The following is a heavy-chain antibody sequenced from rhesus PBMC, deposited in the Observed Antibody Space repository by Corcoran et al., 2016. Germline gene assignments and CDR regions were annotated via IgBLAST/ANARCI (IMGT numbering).Heavy chain of an antibody. J-gene: IGHJ4*01. CDR3: ASDSGWSQYYFDY. D-gene: IGHD6S26*01. V-gene: IGHV4-65*01. Sequence: QVQLQESGPGLVKPSETLSLTCAVSGGSISSSNWWSWIRQPPGKGLEWIGYISGSSCSTYYNPSLKSRVTISTATSKNQFSLKVSSVPAADTAVYYCASDSGWSQYYFDYWGQGVLVTVSS. CDR2: ISGSSCST. CDR1: GGSISSSNW.